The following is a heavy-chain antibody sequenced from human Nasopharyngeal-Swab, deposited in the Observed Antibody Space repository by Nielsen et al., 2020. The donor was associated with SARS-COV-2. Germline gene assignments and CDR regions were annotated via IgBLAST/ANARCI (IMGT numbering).Heavy chain of an antibody. CDR1: GGTFSSYA. D-gene: IGHD2-2*01. CDR3: ARGGWWACSSTSCYNWFDP. J-gene: IGHJ5*02. CDR2: IIPIFGTA. Sequence: SVKVSCKASGGTFSSYAISWVRQAPGQGLVWMGGIIPIFGTANYAQKFQGRVTITADESTSTAYMELSSLRSEDTAVYYCARGGWWACSSTSCYNWFDPWGQGTLVTVSS. V-gene: IGHV1-69*13.